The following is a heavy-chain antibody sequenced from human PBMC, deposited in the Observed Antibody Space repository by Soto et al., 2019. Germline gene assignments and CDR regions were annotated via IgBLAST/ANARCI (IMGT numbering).Heavy chain of an antibody. D-gene: IGHD2-2*01. CDR2: ISGSGGST. CDR3: AKVGCSSTSCYESGSHYYYYGMDL. Sequence: GGSLRLSCAASGFTFSSYAMSWVRQAPGKGLEWVSAISGSGGSTYYADSVKGRFTISRDNSKNTLYLQMNSLRAEDTAVYYCAKVGCSSTSCYESGSHYYYYGMDLWGQGTTVTVSS. V-gene: IGHV3-23*01. J-gene: IGHJ6*02. CDR1: GFTFSSYA.